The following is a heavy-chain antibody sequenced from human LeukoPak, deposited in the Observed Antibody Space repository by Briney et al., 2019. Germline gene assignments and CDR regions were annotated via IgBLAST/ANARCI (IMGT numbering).Heavy chain of an antibody. CDR3: ARGDTAMSHYYGMDV. CDR1: GYTFTGYY. J-gene: IGHJ6*02. CDR2: INPNSGGT. V-gene: IGHV1-2*06. Sequence: GASVKVSCKASGYTFTGYYMHWVRQAPGQGLEWMGRINPNSGGTNYAQKFQGRVTMTRDTSISTAYMELSRLRSDDTAVYYCARGDTAMSHYYGMDVWGQGTTVTVSS. D-gene: IGHD5-18*01.